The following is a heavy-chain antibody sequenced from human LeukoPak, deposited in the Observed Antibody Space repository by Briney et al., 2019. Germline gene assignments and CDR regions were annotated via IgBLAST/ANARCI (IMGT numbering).Heavy chain of an antibody. CDR2: INHSGST. J-gene: IGHJ5*02. CDR1: GGSFSGYH. D-gene: IGHD6-13*01. CDR3: ARGPDSSPNGP. V-gene: IGHV4-34*01. Sequence: KPSETLSLTCAVYGGSFSGYHWSWIRQPPGKGLEWIGEINHSGSTNYNPSLKSRVTISVDTSKNQFSLKLSSVTAADTAVYYCARGPDSSPNGPWGQGTLVTVSS.